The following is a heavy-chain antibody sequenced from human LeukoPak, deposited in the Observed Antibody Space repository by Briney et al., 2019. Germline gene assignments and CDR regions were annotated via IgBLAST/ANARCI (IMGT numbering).Heavy chain of an antibody. CDR2: IYHSGSS. J-gene: IGHJ3*02. Sequence: PSETLSLTCAVSGGSISSTYWWSWVRQSPGKGLEWIGEIYHSGSSNYNPSLKSRVTISVDKSNNQISLRLTSVTAADTAVYYCAKSNGYGLVDIWGQGTMVTVSS. V-gene: IGHV4-4*02. CDR1: GGSISSTYW. D-gene: IGHD3-22*01. CDR3: AKSNGYGLVDI.